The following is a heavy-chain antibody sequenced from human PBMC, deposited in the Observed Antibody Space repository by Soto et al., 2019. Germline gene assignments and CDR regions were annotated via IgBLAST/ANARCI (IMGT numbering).Heavy chain of an antibody. D-gene: IGHD2-15*01. CDR3: ARAWGGYCSGGSCYCGY. CDR2: ISYDGSNK. CDR1: GFTFSSYA. Sequence: VGSMRLACAAAGFTFSSYAMHWVSQAPGQGLEWVAVISYDGSNKYYADSVKGRFTISRDNSKNTLYLQMNSRRAEETAVYYCARAWGGYCSGGSCYCGYWGQGTLVTVSS. V-gene: IGHV3-30-3*01. J-gene: IGHJ4*02.